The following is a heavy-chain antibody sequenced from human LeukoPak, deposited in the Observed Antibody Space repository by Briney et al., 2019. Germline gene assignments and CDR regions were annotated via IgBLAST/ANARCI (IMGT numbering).Heavy chain of an antibody. CDR2: ISGSGESI. Sequence: PGGSLRLSCAASGFAFSNFAMSWVRQAPGKGLEWVSSISGSGESIYYADSMEGRFTISRDNSKNTLYLQMNSLRAEDTAIYYCAKDRSGATWDDAFDIWGQGTMVTVSS. J-gene: IGHJ3*02. CDR3: AKDRSGATWDDAFDI. D-gene: IGHD1-26*01. CDR1: GFAFSNFA. V-gene: IGHV3-23*01.